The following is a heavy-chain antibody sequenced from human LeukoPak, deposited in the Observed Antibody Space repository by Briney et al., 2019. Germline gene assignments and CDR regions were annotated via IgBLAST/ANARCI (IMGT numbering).Heavy chain of an antibody. CDR2: IIPIFGTA. CDR3: ASTISGYSYGSDY. V-gene: IGHV1-69*06. CDR1: GGTFTSYA. J-gene: IGHJ4*02. Sequence: SVKVSCKASGGTFTSYAIRWVRQAPGQGREWMGGIIPIFGTANYAQKFQGRVTITADKSTSTAYMELSSLRSEDTAVYYCASTISGYSYGSDYWGQGTLVTVSS. D-gene: IGHD5-18*01.